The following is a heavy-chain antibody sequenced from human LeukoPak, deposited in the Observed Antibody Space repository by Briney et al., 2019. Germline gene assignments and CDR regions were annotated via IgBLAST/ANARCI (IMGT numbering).Heavy chain of an antibody. J-gene: IGHJ4*02. V-gene: IGHV3-23*01. CDR1: GFTFSSYA. CDR2: ISGSGGST. Sequence: GGSLRLSCAASGFTFSSYAMSWVRQAPGKGLEWVSFISGSGGSTNYAVSVKGRFTISRDNSKNTVYLQMNTLRAEDTALYYCAKHSDCSGSTCYKFDYWGQGSLVTASS. D-gene: IGHD2-15*01. CDR3: AKHSDCSGSTCYKFDY.